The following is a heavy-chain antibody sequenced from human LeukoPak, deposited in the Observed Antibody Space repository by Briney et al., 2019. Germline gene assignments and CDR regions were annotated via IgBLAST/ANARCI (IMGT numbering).Heavy chain of an antibody. CDR2: IYYSGST. J-gene: IGHJ4*02. Sequence: PSETLSLTCTVSGGSISRGGYYWSWIRQHPGKGLEWIGYIYYSGSTYYNPSLKSRVTISVDTSKNQFSLKLTSVTAADTAVYYCARGYGEDEYFDYWGQGTLVTVSP. D-gene: IGHD4-17*01. CDR3: ARGYGEDEYFDY. V-gene: IGHV4-31*03. CDR1: GGSISRGGYY.